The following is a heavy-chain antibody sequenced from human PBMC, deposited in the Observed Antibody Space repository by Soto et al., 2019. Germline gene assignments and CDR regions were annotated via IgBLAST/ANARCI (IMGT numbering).Heavy chain of an antibody. CDR3: ARYNSYAIHX. D-gene: IGHD2-8*01. Sequence: PSETLSVTFTVSGTSISSYYWSWIRQPPGKGLEWIANINYSGTTNYKPALASRVTLSVETSKNQFSLKMTSVTAADRAMYFCARYNSYAIHXWGRGTLFTVSX. CDR2: INYSGTT. CDR1: GTSISSYY. V-gene: IGHV4-59*01. J-gene: IGHJ4*02.